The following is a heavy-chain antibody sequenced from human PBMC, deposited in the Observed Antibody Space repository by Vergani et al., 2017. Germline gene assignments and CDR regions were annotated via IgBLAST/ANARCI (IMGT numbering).Heavy chain of an antibody. J-gene: IGHJ4*03. Sequence: EVQVVETGGGLVQPGGSLRLSCAASGFTFSSYAMSWVRQAPGKGLEWVSAISGRGGSTYYADTVKGRFTISRDKSKNTLYLQMNSLRAEDTAVYYCSKDHTRQNSYDSSGYYDCWSQRTLVTV. CDR1: GFTFSSYA. CDR3: SKDHTRQNSYDSSGYYDC. CDR2: ISGRGGST. V-gene: IGHV3-23*04. D-gene: IGHD3-22*01.